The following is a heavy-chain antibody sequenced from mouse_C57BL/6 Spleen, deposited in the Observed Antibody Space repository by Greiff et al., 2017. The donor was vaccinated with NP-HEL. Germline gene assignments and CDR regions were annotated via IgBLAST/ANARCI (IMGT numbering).Heavy chain of an antibody. CDR3: ATSIYYDYFDY. J-gene: IGHJ2*01. CDR1: GFSLTSYG. V-gene: IGHV2-2*01. Sequence: QVQLQQSGPGLVQPSQSLSITCTVSGFSLTSYGVHWVRQSPGKGLEWLGVIWSGGSTDYNAAFISRLSISKDNSKSQVFFKMNSLQADDTAIYYCATSIYYDYFDYWGQGTTLTVSS. D-gene: IGHD2-4*01. CDR2: IWSGGST.